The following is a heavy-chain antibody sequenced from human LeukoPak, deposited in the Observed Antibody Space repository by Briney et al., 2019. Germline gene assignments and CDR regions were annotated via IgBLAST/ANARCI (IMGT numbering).Heavy chain of an antibody. CDR3: ARHPQDIVVVPAAITYNWFDP. V-gene: IGHV1-2*02. CDR2: INPNSGGT. J-gene: IGHJ5*02. D-gene: IGHD2-2*01. CDR1: GYTFTGYY. Sequence: ASVKVSCKASGYTFTGYYMHWVRQAPGQGLEWMGWINPNSGGTNYAQKFQGRVTMTRDTSISTAYMELSRLRSDDTAVYYCARHPQDIVVVPAAITYNWFDPRGQGTLVTVSS.